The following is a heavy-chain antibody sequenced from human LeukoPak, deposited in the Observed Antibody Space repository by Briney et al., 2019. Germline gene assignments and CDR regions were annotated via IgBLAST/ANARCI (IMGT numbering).Heavy chain of an antibody. J-gene: IGHJ4*02. CDR3: VRHVGGITGSTFFDY. D-gene: IGHD1-7*01. CDR1: GYTFITYW. V-gene: IGHV5-51*01. Sequence: PGESLKISCKGSGYTFITYWIGWGRQMPGKGLEWMGIIFPGDSDTRYSPSFQGQVTISGDKSISTAYLQWSSLKASDTAMYYCVRHVGGITGSTFFDYWGQGTLVTVSS. CDR2: IFPGDSDT.